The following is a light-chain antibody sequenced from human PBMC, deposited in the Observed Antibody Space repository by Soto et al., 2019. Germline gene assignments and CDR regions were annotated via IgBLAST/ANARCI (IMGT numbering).Light chain of an antibody. CDR3: QTWGTGNVV. CDR1: SGHSSYA. V-gene: IGLV4-69*01. J-gene: IGLJ2*01. Sequence: QPVLTQSPSASASLGASVKLTCTLSSGHSSYAIAWHQQQPEKGPRYLMKLNSDGRHSKGDGIPDRFSGSSSGAERYLTICSLQSEDEADYYCQTWGTGNVVFGGGTKLTFL. CDR2: LNSDGRH.